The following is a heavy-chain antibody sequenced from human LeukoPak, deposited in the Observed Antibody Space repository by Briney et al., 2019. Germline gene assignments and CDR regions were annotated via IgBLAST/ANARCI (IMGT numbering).Heavy chain of an antibody. D-gene: IGHD4-17*01. Sequence: GGSLRLSCAASGFTFSNYAMSWVRQAPGKGLEWVSSISGSGGNTYYADSVKGRFTISRDNSKNTLYLQMNSLRAEDTAVYYCARDDYGDYYYYYYMDVWGKGTTVTISS. J-gene: IGHJ6*03. V-gene: IGHV3-23*01. CDR3: ARDDYGDYYYYYYMDV. CDR2: ISGSGGNT. CDR1: GFTFSNYA.